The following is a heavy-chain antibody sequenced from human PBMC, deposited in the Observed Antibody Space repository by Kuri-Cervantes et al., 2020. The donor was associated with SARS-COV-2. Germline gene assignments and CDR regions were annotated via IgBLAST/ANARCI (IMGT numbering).Heavy chain of an antibody. V-gene: IGHV3-64*02. CDR1: GFTFSNYA. CDR2: ISSNGDST. Sequence: ETLSLTCAASGFTFSNYAMYWVRQAPGKGLEYVSAISSNGDSTYYADSVKGRFTMSRDNSKNTLYPQMGSLRAEDMAVYYCARVSRSGYLDYWGQGTLVTVSS. D-gene: IGHD3-3*01. CDR3: ARVSRSGYLDY. J-gene: IGHJ4*02.